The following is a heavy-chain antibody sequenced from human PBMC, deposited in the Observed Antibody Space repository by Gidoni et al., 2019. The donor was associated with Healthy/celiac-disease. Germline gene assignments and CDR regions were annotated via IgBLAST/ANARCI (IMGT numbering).Heavy chain of an antibody. D-gene: IGHD5-12*01. J-gene: IGHJ4*02. V-gene: IGHV4-34*01. Sequence: QVQLQQWGAGLLKPSETLSLTCAVYGGSFSGYYCSWIRQPPGKGLEWIGEINHSGSTNYNPSLKSRVTISVDTSKNQFSLKLSSVTAADTAVYYCARGGRRYRRDGYNFRGDFDYWGQGTLVTVSS. CDR3: ARGGRRYRRDGYNFRGDFDY. CDR1: GGSFSGYY. CDR2: INHSGST.